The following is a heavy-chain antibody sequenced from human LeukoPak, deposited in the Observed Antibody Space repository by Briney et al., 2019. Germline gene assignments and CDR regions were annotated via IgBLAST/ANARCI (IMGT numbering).Heavy chain of an antibody. CDR1: GFTFGDYA. D-gene: IGHD5-12*01. CDR3: ARERERGYSDY. Sequence: GGSLRLSCTTSGFTFGDYAMSWFRQAPGKGLEWVSSISSSSSYIYYADSVKGRFTISRDNAKNSLYLQMNSLRAEDTAVYYCARERERGYSDYWGQGTLVTVSS. J-gene: IGHJ4*02. CDR2: ISSSSSYI. V-gene: IGHV3-21*01.